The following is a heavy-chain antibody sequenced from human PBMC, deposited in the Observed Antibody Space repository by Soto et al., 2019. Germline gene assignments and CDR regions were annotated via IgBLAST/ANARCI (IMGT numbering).Heavy chain of an antibody. Sequence: PSGTLSLTCTVSGGSIRGYFWSWLPAPPGKGLEWIGYIYNIGSTNYNPSLRSRVTMSIDTSQEQFSLKLSSVTATDTAVYYCARHVNLPLAGTGFDSRARRTPVTVSS. CDR3: ARHVNLPLAGTGFDS. CDR1: GGSIRGYF. V-gene: IGHV4-59*08. CDR2: IYNIGST. D-gene: IGHD6-19*01. J-gene: IGHJ4*02.